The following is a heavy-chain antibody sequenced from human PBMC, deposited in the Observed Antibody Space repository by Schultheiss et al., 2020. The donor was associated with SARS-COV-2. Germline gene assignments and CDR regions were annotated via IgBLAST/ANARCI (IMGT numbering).Heavy chain of an antibody. J-gene: IGHJ4*02. V-gene: IGHV4-59*08. D-gene: IGHD6-13*01. CDR2: IYLSGDT. CDR3: ARQRQQLVRY. Sequence: LETLSLTCTVSGGSISSYYWSWIRQPPGKGLEWIGRIYLSGDTNYNPSLKSRVTISVDTSKNQFSLKLSSVTAADTAVYYCARQRQQLVRYWGQGTLVTVSS. CDR1: GGSISSYY.